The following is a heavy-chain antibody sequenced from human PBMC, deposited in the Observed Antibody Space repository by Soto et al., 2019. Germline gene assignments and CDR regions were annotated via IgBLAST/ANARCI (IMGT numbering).Heavy chain of an antibody. CDR3: AKHFVNGEVDY. CDR1: GFTFSTYA. V-gene: IGHV3-23*01. D-gene: IGHD3-10*01. J-gene: IGHJ4*02. Sequence: EVQLLESGGGLVQPGGSLRLSCAASGFTFSTYAMSWVRQPPGKGLEWVSIVSDGGSDAFYADSVKGRFAISRDNSKNTLYLQXXSLTXEDTAVYYCAKHFVNGEVDYWGQGTPVTVSS. CDR2: VSDGGSDA.